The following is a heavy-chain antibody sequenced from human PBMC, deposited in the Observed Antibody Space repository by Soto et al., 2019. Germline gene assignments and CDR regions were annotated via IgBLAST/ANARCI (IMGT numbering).Heavy chain of an antibody. V-gene: IGHV4-39*01. CDR1: AGTIGDLTYY. CDR2: VYYNDNT. Sequence: SQPLCLRNCVFAGTIGDLTYYRIIITQPPGKGLEGIGTVYYNDNTYYNPSLKRRVTITVDTAKNQFSLNLKSVTAADRAMYFFARRKRYYGSQRRFGPWGRAIVVSVSS. D-gene: IGHD3-10*01. CDR3: ARRKRYYGSQRRFGP. J-gene: IGHJ5*01.